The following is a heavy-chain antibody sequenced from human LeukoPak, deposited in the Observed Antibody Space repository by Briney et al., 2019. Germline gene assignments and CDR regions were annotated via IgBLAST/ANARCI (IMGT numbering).Heavy chain of an antibody. CDR2: INHSGST. CDR3: ARGPGSSIAARLHDY. V-gene: IGHV4-34*01. D-gene: IGHD6-6*01. CDR1: GGSFSGYY. Sequence: SETLSLTCAVYGGSFSGYYWSWIRQPPGKGLEWIGEINHSGSTNYNPSLKSRVTISVDTSKNQFSLKLSSVTAADTAVYYCARGPGSSIAARLHDYWGQGTLATVSS. J-gene: IGHJ4*02.